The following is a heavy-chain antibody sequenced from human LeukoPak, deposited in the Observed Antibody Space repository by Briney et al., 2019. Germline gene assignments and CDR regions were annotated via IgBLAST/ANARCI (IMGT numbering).Heavy chain of an antibody. D-gene: IGHD3-22*01. V-gene: IGHV4-4*07. CDR1: GGSISSYY. CDR2: IYTSGST. J-gene: IGHJ4*02. CDR3: ARDGAYYDSSGSAPFDY. Sequence: SETLSLTCTVSGGSISSYYWSWIRQPAGKGLEWIGRIYTSGSTNYNPSLKSRVTMSVDTSKNQFSLKLSPVTAADTAVYYCARDGAYYDSSGSAPFDYWGQGTLVTVSS.